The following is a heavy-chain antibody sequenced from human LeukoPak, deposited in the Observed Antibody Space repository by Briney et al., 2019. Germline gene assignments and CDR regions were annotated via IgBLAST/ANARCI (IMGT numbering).Heavy chain of an antibody. D-gene: IGHD3-10*01. V-gene: IGHV5-51*01. Sequence: GESLKISCMTSGYSFSSYWIGWVRQMPGEGLEWMGIIDPGDSETRYSPSFEGQVTISADKSISTAYLQWISLKASDTAMYYCARQTSMGRSGDYWGQGTLVTVS. CDR2: IDPGDSET. J-gene: IGHJ4*02. CDR1: GYSFSSYW. CDR3: ARQTSMGRSGDY.